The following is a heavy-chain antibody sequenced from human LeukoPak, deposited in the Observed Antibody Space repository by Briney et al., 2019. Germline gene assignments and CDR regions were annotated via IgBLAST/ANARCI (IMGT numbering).Heavy chain of an antibody. D-gene: IGHD5-18*01. J-gene: IGHJ4*02. Sequence: GGSLRLSCAASGFTFSSYAMSWVRQAPGKGLEWVSAISGSGGSTYYADSVKGRFTISRDNSKNSLYLQMNSLRAEDTALYYCAKDLYSYGYYFDYWGQGTLVTVSS. CDR2: ISGSGGST. V-gene: IGHV3-23*01. CDR3: AKDLYSYGYYFDY. CDR1: GFTFSSYA.